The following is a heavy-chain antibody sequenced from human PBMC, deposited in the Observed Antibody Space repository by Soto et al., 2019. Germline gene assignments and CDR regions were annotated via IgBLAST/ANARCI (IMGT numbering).Heavy chain of an antibody. V-gene: IGHV3-9*01. Sequence: ESGGGLVQPGRSLRLSCAASGFTFDDYAMHWVRQAPGKGLEWVSGISWNRGSIGYADSVKGRFTISRDNAKNSLYLQMNSLRAEDTALYYCARVGDCSSTSCYLDYWGQGTLVTVSS. CDR1: GFTFDDYA. J-gene: IGHJ4*02. CDR2: ISWNRGSI. CDR3: ARVGDCSSTSCYLDY. D-gene: IGHD2-2*01.